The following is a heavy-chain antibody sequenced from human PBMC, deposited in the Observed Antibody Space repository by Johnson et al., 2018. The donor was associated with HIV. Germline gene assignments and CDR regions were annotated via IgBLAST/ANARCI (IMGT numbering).Heavy chain of an antibody. V-gene: IGHV3-13*01. J-gene: IGHJ3*02. CDR2: IGTAGDT. CDR1: GFTFSSYD. D-gene: IGHD4-17*01. Sequence: VQLVESGGGLVQPGGSLRLSCAASGFTFSSYDMHWVRQATGKGLEWVSAIGTAGDTYYPGSVKGRFTISRENAKNSLYLQMNSLRAGDTAVYYCAKLVGDYVSNAFDIWGQGTMVTVSS. CDR3: AKLVGDYVSNAFDI.